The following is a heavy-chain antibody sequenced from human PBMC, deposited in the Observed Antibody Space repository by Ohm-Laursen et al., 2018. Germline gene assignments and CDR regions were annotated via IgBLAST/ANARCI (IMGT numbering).Heavy chain of an antibody. Sequence: SLRLSCAASGFTFSSYGMHWVRQAPGKGLEWVAVISYDGSNKYYADSVKGRFTISKDNSKNTLYLQMNSLRAEDTAVYYCAKAGTLYCGGDCYTDYWGQGTLVTVSS. CDR3: AKAGTLYCGGDCYTDY. CDR2: ISYDGSNK. CDR1: GFTFSSYG. D-gene: IGHD2-21*02. V-gene: IGHV3-30*18. J-gene: IGHJ4*02.